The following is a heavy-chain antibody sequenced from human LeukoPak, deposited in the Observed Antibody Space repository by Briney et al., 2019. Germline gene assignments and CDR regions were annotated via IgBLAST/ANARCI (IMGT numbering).Heavy chain of an antibody. Sequence: SVKVSCKASGGTFSSYAISWVRQAPGQGLEWMGRIIPILGIANYAQKFQGRVTITADKSTSTAYMELSSLRSEDTAVYYCARDRRYSGSYYGDYWGQGTLVAVSS. CDR1: GGTFSSYA. CDR3: ARDRRYSGSYYGDY. D-gene: IGHD1-26*01. J-gene: IGHJ4*02. CDR2: IIPILGIA. V-gene: IGHV1-69*04.